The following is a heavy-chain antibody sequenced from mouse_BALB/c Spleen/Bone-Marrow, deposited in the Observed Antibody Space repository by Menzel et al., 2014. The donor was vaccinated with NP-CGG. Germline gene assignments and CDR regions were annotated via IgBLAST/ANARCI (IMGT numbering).Heavy chain of an antibody. CDR3: ARPRMITTSFDV. CDR2: INSGGTYI. D-gene: IGHD2-4*01. CDR1: GFTFSTYA. J-gene: IGHJ1*01. V-gene: IGHV5-9-3*01. Sequence: EVKLVESGGGLVKPGGSLKLSCAASGFTFSTYAMSWVRQTPEKRLVWVATINSGGTYIYYADSVKGRFTISRDNAKNTLYLQMSSLRSEDTAMFYCARPRMITTSFDVWGAGTTVTVSS.